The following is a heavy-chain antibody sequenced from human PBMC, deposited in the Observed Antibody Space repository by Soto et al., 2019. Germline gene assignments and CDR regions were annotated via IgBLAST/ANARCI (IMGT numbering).Heavy chain of an antibody. CDR3: ARTPVDTAMVWRLWDYYYMDV. CDR2: IYYSGST. D-gene: IGHD5-18*01. J-gene: IGHJ6*03. CDR1: GGSISSSSYY. Sequence: SETLSLTCTVSGGSISSSSYYWGWIRQPPGKGLEWIGSIYYSGSTYYNPSLKSRVTISVDTSKNQFSLKLGSVTAADTAVYYCARTPVDTAMVWRLWDYYYMDVWGKGTTVTVSS. V-gene: IGHV4-39*01.